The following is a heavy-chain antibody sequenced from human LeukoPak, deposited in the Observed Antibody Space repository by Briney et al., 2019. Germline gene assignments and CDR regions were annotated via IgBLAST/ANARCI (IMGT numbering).Heavy chain of an antibody. J-gene: IGHJ5*02. CDR1: GDSISSNSAA. CDR2: TYYRSKWYN. CDR3: ARDLCTSSSCPNNWIDP. V-gene: IGHV6-1*01. D-gene: IGHD2-2*01. Sequence: SRTLSLTCAISGDSISSNSAAWNWIRQSPSRGLEWLGRTYYRSKWYNNYAISVKSRITINPDTSKNQFSLQLNSVTPEDTAVYYCARDLCTSSSCPNNWIDPWGQGTLVTVSS.